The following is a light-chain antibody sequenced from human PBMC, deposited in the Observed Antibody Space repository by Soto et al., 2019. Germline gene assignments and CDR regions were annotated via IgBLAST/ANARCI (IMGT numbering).Light chain of an antibody. CDR1: RSISSY. V-gene: IGKV1-39*01. CDR2: AAS. Sequence: DIQMTQSPSSLSASVGDRVTISCRASRSISSYLNWYQHKSGKAPRLLIYAASSLQTGVPSRFSGTGAGTAFTLTITNLQPEDSATYYCQQSYSVPRFGEGTRVDLK. J-gene: IGKJ1*01. CDR3: QQSYSVPR.